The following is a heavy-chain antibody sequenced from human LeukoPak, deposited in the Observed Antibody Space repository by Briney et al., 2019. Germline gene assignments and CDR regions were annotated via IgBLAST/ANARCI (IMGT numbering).Heavy chain of an antibody. D-gene: IGHD6-13*01. Sequence: SETLSLTCAVYGGSFSGYYWSWIRQPPGKGLEWIGEINHSGGTNYNPSLKSRVTISVDTSKNQFSLRLSSVTAADTAVYYCARGRIAAAGNWGQGTLVTVSS. CDR3: ARGRIAAAGN. CDR2: INHSGGT. CDR1: GGSFSGYY. V-gene: IGHV4-34*01. J-gene: IGHJ4*02.